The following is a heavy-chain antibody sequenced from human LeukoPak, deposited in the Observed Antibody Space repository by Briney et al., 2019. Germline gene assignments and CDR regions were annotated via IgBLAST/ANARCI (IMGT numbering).Heavy chain of an antibody. CDR2: ISYSGAT. V-gene: IGHV4-59*08. J-gene: IGHJ4*02. D-gene: IGHD3-10*01. CDR3: ARHGVYYASGSPSFDY. CDR1: GGSISSYY. Sequence: PSETLSLTCIVSGGSISSYYWSWLRQPPGKGLEWIGYISYSGATHYNPSLDSRVTISVDTSKNQFSLKLRSVTAADTAAYYCARHGVYYASGSPSFDYWGQGTLVTVSS.